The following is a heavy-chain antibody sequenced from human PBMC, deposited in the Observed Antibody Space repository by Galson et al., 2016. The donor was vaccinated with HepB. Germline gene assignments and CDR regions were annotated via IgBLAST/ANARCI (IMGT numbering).Heavy chain of an antibody. J-gene: IGHJ3*01. D-gene: IGHD1-14*01. CDR3: AREFKTGGL. CDR1: GFTLNSYA. CDR2: IIASGAST. V-gene: IGHV3-23*01. Sequence: SLRLSCAASGFTLNSYAVNWVRRAPGRGLEWVSSIIASGASTYYADSVKGRFTISRDYSQNTVFLQMNSLRGDDTATYYCAREFKTGGLWGQGTVVTVSS.